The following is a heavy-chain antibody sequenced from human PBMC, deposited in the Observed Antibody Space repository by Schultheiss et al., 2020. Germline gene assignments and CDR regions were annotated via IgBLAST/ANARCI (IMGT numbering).Heavy chain of an antibody. V-gene: IGHV4-39*07. D-gene: IGHD2-21*01. CDR3: ARGPNPPYLPDYYYYGMDV. CDR2: IYYSGST. Sequence: SETLSLTCTVSGGSISSSSYYWGWIRQPPGKGLEWIGYIYYSGSTNYNPSLKSRVTISVDTSKNQFSLKLSSVTAADTAVYYCARGPNPPYLPDYYYYGMDVWGKGTTVTVSS. J-gene: IGHJ6*04. CDR1: GGSISSSSYY.